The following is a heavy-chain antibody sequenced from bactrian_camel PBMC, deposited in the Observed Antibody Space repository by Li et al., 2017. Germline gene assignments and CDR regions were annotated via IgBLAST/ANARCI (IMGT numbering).Heavy chain of an antibody. CDR1: GATWDRS. V-gene: IGHV3S55*01. CDR2: IDSDGIT. Sequence: HVQLVESGGGSVQAGGDLKLSCTTSGATWDRSMAWFRQAPGKEREGIGSIDSDGITTYADSLKARFTISRDNAKNTLYLQMNSLKPEDTAICYCTKDRSYGTRNWVQSTRGQGTQVTVS. J-gene: IGHJ4*01. CDR3: TKDRSYGTRNWVQST. D-gene: IGHD3*01.